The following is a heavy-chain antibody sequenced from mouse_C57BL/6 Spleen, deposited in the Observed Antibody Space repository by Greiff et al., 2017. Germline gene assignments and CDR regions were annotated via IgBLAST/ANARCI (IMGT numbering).Heavy chain of an antibody. D-gene: IGHD2-3*01. Sequence: QVQLQQPGAELVKPGASVKLSCKASGYTFTSYWMQWVKQRPGQGLEWIGEIDPSDSDTNYNQKFKGKATLTVDTSSSTAYMQLSSLTSEDSAVYYCARFYDGYWYFDVWGTGTTVTVAS. CDR3: ARFYDGYWYFDV. CDR1: GYTFTSYW. CDR2: IDPSDSDT. J-gene: IGHJ1*03. V-gene: IGHV1-50*01.